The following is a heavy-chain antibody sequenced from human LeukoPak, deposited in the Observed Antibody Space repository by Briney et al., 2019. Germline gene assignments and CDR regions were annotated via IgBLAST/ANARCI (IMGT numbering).Heavy chain of an antibody. D-gene: IGHD3-9*01. CDR2: IIPILGIA. CDR1: GGTFSSYA. V-gene: IGHV1-69*04. CDR3: ARLETDYDILTGYGAPIYGMDV. Sequence: ASVKVSCKASGGTFSSYAISWVRQAPGRGLEWMGRIIPILGIANYAQKFQGRVTITADKSTSTAYMELSSLRSEDTAVYYCARLETDYDILTGYGAPIYGMDVWGQGTTVTVSS. J-gene: IGHJ6*02.